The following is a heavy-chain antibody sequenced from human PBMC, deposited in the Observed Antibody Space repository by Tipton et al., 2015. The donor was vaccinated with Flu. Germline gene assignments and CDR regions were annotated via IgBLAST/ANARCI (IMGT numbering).Heavy chain of an antibody. Sequence: LRLSCSIYSGSFSAYYWSWIRQPPGKGLEWVGEINHSGSLNYNPSLKGRVTISVDSSKKQFSLKLRSVTAADTAVYYCATKFAYSGVWESADYWGQGTLGAVSS. CDR1: SGSFSAYY. CDR3: ATKFAYSGVWESADY. D-gene: IGHD1-26*01. J-gene: IGHJ4*02. V-gene: IGHV4-34*01. CDR2: INHSGSL.